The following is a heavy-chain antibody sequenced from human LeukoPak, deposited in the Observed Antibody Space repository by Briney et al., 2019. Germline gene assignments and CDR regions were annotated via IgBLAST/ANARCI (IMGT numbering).Heavy chain of an antibody. D-gene: IGHD3-9*01. J-gene: IGHJ4*02. CDR3: ARSLTGRFDY. CDR1: GGSISSGSYY. CDR2: IYTSGST. V-gene: IGHV4-61*02. Sequence: SETLSLTCTVSGGSISSGSYYWSWIRQPAGKGLEWIGRIYTSGSTNYNPSLKSRVTISVDTSKNQFSLKLSSVTAADTAVYYCARSLTGRFDYWGQGTLVTVSS.